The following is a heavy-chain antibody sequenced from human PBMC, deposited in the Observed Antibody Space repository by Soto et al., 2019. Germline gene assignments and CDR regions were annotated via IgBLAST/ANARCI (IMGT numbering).Heavy chain of an antibody. CDR1: GGSFSGYY. CDR2: INHSGST. D-gene: IGHD4-17*01. V-gene: IGHV4-34*01. J-gene: IGHJ4*02. CDR3: VRGEPLTTVSHSFFDY. Sequence: LSETLSLTCAVYGGSFSGYYWSWIRQPPGKGLEWIGEINHSGSTNYNPSLRRRVTISVDTSKNQFSLKLSSVTAADTAVYYWVRGEPLTTVSHSFFDYWGQRTLVTVSS.